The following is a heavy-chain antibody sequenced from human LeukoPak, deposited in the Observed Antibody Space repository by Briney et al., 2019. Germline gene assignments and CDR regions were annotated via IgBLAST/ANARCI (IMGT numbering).Heavy chain of an antibody. CDR3: ARDELYGSGSYTRDFYRGMEV. J-gene: IGHJ6*02. V-gene: IGHV3-48*02. Sequence: GGSLRLSCAASGFSLSDHYMDWVRQAPGKGLEWVSHISSSSTTMHYADSVKGRFTISRDNAKNSLHLQMNSLRDEDTAVYYCARDELYGSGSYTRDFYRGMEVWGQGTTVTVSS. CDR2: ISSSSTTM. CDR1: GFSLSDHY. D-gene: IGHD3-10*01.